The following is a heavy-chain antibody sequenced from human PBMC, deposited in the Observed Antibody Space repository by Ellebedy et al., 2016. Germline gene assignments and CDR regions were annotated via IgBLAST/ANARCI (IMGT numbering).Heavy chain of an antibody. D-gene: IGHD3-22*01. CDR2: IKQDGSER. V-gene: IGHV3-7*01. Sequence: GGSLRLSCTASGFTFSNYWMSWVRQAPGKGLEWVANIKQDGSERFYVDSVKGRFTISRDNAKNSLYLQMNSLRAEDMAVYYCAKYYYDTSDPFDIWGQGTMVTVSS. J-gene: IGHJ3*02. CDR1: GFTFSNYW. CDR3: AKYYYDTSDPFDI.